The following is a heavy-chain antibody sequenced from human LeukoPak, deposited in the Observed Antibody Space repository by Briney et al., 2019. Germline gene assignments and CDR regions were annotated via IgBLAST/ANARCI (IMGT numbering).Heavy chain of an antibody. V-gene: IGHV4-61*02. CDR2: IYPTGNT. J-gene: IGHJ4*02. Sequence: SETLSLTCTVSGGSISSGGFYWSWIRQPAGKGLEWIGRIYPTGNTDYNPSLRNRVTISVDMSENQFSLKLTSVTAADTAVYYCASMRSRYYYDSSGYSPYYFDYCGQGTLVTVSS. D-gene: IGHD3-22*01. CDR1: GGSISSGGFY. CDR3: ASMRSRYYYDSSGYSPYYFDY.